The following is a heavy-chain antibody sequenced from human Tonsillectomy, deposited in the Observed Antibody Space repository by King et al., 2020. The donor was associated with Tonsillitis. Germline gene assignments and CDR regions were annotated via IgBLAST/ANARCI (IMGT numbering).Heavy chain of an antibody. D-gene: IGHD2-21*01. Sequence: VQLVESGAEVKRPGASVKVSCKGSGYTLTGHFMHWVRQAPGQGLEWMGWINPHTGGTHYAQKFQGRVTMTMDTSLNTAYMELRRLRYDDTAVFYRARPCGTWPTINWLDPWGQGTLVTVSS. CDR2: INPHTGGT. CDR1: GYTLTGHF. CDR3: ARPCGTWPTINWLDP. J-gene: IGHJ5*02. V-gene: IGHV1-2*02.